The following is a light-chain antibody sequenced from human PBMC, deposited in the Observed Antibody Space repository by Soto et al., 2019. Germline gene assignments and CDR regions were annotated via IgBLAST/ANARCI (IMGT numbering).Light chain of an antibody. CDR1: SGHSSYA. V-gene: IGLV4-69*01. J-gene: IGLJ1*01. Sequence: QPVLTQSPSASASLGASVKLTCTLSSGHSSYAIAWHQQQPEKGPRYLMKLNSDGSHSKGDGIPDRFSGSSSGAERYLTISSLQSEDEADYYCQTWGTGIPYVFGTGTQLTVL. CDR3: QTWGTGIPYV. CDR2: LNSDGSH.